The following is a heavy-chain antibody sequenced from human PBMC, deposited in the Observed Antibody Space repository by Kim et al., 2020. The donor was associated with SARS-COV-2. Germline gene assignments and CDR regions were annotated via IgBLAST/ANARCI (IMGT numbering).Heavy chain of an antibody. CDR2: IYYSGST. Sequence: SETLSLTCTVSGGSISSSSYYWGWIRQPPGKGLEWIGSIYYSGSTYYNPSLKSRVTISVDTSKNQFSLKLSSVTAADTAVYYCARRRYSSSWLDAFDIWGQGTMVTVSS. J-gene: IGHJ3*02. D-gene: IGHD6-13*01. CDR3: ARRRYSSSWLDAFDI. V-gene: IGHV4-39*01. CDR1: GGSISSSSYY.